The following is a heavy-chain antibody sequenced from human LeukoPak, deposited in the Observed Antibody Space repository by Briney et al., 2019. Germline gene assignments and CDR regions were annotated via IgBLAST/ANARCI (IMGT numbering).Heavy chain of an antibody. D-gene: IGHD4/OR15-4a*01. CDR3: ARRAGAYSHPYDY. Sequence: PGGSLRLSCTVSGFTVSSKSMSWVRQAPGKGLEWVSFIYSGTIHYSDSVKGRFTISRDNSKNTLYLQMNSLRAEDTAVYYCARRAGAYSHPYDYWGQGTLVTVSS. V-gene: IGHV3-53*01. CDR2: IYSGTI. CDR1: GFTVSSKS. J-gene: IGHJ4*02.